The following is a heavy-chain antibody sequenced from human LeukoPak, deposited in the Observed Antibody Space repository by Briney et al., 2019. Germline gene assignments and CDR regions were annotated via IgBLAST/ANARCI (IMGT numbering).Heavy chain of an antibody. CDR2: IWYDGSNK. V-gene: IGHV3-33*01. D-gene: IGHD2-2*01. Sequence: PGGSLRLSCAASGFTFSSYGMHWVRQAPGKGLEWVAVIWYDGSNKYYADSVKGRFTISRDNSKDTLYLQMNSLRAEDTAVYYCARDGVVVPAANYYYYYGIDVWGQGTTVTVSS. J-gene: IGHJ6*02. CDR1: GFTFSSYG. CDR3: ARDGVVVPAANYYYYYGIDV.